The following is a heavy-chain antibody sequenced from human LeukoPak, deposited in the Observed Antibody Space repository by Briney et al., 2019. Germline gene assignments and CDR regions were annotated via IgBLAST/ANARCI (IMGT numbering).Heavy chain of an antibody. D-gene: IGHD2-21*01. CDR2: VEPEDGKT. CDR1: GYTLSDSY. CDR3: ATRLDVIMNFPPGDY. Sequence: GATVKISSKASGYTLSDSYIHWVRQAPGKWLDWMGRVEPEDGKTKYAEQFQGRLTISADTSTQTSYMELTSLRSEDTAVYYCATRLDVIMNFPPGDYWGQGTLVTVSS. V-gene: IGHV1-69-2*01. J-gene: IGHJ4*02.